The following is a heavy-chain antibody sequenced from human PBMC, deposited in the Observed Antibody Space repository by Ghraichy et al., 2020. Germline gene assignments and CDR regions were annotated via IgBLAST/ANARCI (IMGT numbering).Heavy chain of an antibody. CDR3: ARGQWPRGWITHSSGRFDP. CDR2: INHSGST. D-gene: IGHD6-19*01. CDR1: GGSFSGYY. V-gene: IGHV4-34*01. J-gene: IGHJ5*02. Sequence: SETLSLTCAVYGGSFSGYYWSWIRQPPGKGLEWIGEINHSGSTNYNPSLKSRVTISVDTSKNQFSLKLSSVTAADTAVYYCARGQWPRGWITHSSGRFDPWGQGTLVTVSS.